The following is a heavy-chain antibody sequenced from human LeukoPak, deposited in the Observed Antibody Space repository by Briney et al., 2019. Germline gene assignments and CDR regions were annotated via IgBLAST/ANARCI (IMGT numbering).Heavy chain of an antibody. CDR2: ISYDGSNK. CDR3: ARETYSSSWYGGY. CDR1: GFTFSSYG. V-gene: IGHV3-30*03. Sequence: PGGSLRLSCAASGFTFSSYGMHWVRQAPGKGLEWVAVISYDGSNKYYADSVRGRFTISRDNSKNTLYLQMNSLRAEDTAVYYCARETYSSSWYGGYWGQGTLVTVSS. J-gene: IGHJ4*02. D-gene: IGHD6-13*01.